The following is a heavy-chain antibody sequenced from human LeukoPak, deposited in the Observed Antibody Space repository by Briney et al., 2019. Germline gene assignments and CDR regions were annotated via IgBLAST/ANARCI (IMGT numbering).Heavy chain of an antibody. CDR3: ARGGGAFDI. J-gene: IGHJ3*02. CDR1: GFTFSSYA. V-gene: IGHV3-64*01. Sequence: GGSLRLSCAASGFTFSSYAMHWVRQAPGKGLEYVSAISSNGGSTYYANSVKGRFTISRDNSKNTLYIQMGSLRAEDMAVYYCARGGGAFDIWGQGTMVTVSS. CDR2: ISSNGGST.